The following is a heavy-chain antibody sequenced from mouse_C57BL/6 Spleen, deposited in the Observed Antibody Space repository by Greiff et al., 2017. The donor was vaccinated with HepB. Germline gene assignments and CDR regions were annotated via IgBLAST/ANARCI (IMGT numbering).Heavy chain of an antibody. Sequence: VQLQQSGPELVKPGASVKISCKASGYSFTDYNMNWVKQSNGKSLEWIGVINPNYGTTSYNQKFKGRATLTIDQTSSTDYMQLNSLTSEDSAVYYCARTSYWEGWFAYWGQGTLVTVSA. CDR1: GYSFTDYN. V-gene: IGHV1-39*01. D-gene: IGHD4-1*01. J-gene: IGHJ3*01. CDR3: ARTSYWEGWFAY. CDR2: INPNYGTT.